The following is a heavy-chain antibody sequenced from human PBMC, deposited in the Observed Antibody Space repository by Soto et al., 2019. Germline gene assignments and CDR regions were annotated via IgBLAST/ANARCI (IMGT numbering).Heavy chain of an antibody. CDR3: VRGIQLWPYDAFDI. CDR1: GFRFTNYW. CDR2: IKQEGSEK. Sequence: EVQLVESGGGLVQPGGSLRLSCAASGFRFTNYWMTWVRQAPGKGLEWVAKIKQEGSEKNYVDSVRGRFTISRDNAKNSLYLQMNSLRAEDTAVYYCVRGIQLWPYDAFDIWGQGTMVTVSS. J-gene: IGHJ3*02. V-gene: IGHV3-7*03. D-gene: IGHD5-18*01.